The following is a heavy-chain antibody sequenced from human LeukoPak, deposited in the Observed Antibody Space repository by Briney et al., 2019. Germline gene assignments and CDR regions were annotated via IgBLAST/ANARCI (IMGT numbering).Heavy chain of an antibody. V-gene: IGHV4-61*01. CDR1: GGSVSSGNYY. Sequence: SETLSLTCTVSGGSVSSGNYYWSWIRQPPGKGLEWIGCIHYTGSPNYNPSLKSRVTISVDTPKNQFSLRLNSVTAADTAVYYCARVDTVTTTFDYWGQGTLVTVSS. CDR3: ARVDTVTTTFDY. J-gene: IGHJ4*02. D-gene: IGHD4-17*01. CDR2: IHYTGSP.